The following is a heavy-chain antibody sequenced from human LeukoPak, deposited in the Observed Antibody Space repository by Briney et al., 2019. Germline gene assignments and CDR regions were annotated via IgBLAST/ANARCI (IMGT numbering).Heavy chain of an antibody. CDR3: PRGAFGDSGGNWYFDY. Sequence: PSETLSLTCTVSGGSISTYWWTWIRQPPGKGLEWIGYIYYSGSTNYNPSLKSRVTISVDTSKNQFSLRLSSVTAADTAVYYCPRGAFGDSGGNWYFDYWGQGTLVTVSS. J-gene: IGHJ4*02. D-gene: IGHD4/OR15-4a*01. CDR1: GGSISTYW. V-gene: IGHV4-59*01. CDR2: IYYSGST.